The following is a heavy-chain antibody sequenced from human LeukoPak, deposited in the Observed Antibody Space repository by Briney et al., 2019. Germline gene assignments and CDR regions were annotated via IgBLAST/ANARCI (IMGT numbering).Heavy chain of an antibody. CDR3: ARDAATAAVDY. CDR2: INSDGSST. D-gene: IGHD6-13*01. J-gene: IGHJ4*02. Sequence: PGGSLRLSCAASGFTFSSYWMHWVRQAPGKGLVWVSRINSDGSSTSYADSVKGRFTISRDNAKHTLYLQMNSLRAEDTAVYYCARDAATAAVDYWGQGTLVTVSS. V-gene: IGHV3-74*01. CDR1: GFTFSSYW.